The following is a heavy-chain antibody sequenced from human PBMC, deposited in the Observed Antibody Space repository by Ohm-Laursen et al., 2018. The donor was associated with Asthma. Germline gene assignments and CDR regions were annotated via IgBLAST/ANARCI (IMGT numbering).Heavy chain of an antibody. D-gene: IGHD6-6*01. CDR2: ISYDGSNK. CDR1: GFTFSSYA. Sequence: SLRLSCAAFGFTFSSYAMHWVRQAPGKGLEWVAVISYDGSNKYYADSVKGRFTISRDNSKNTLYLQMNSLRAEDTAVYYCAREAPYSSSPFFDYWGQGTLVTVSS. J-gene: IGHJ4*02. CDR3: AREAPYSSSPFFDY. V-gene: IGHV3-30-3*01.